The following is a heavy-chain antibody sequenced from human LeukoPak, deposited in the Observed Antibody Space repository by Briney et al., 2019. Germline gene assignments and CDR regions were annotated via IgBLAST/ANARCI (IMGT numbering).Heavy chain of an antibody. CDR1: GYTFTSYG. D-gene: IGHD3-22*01. CDR3: ARSYYDSSGYYSFDY. V-gene: IGHV1-18*01. CDR2: ISAYNGNT. J-gene: IGHJ4*02. Sequence: ASVKVSCKASGYTFTSYGISWVRQAPGQGLEWMGWISAYNGNTNYAQKLQGRVTMTTDTSTSTAYMELRSLRSDDTAVYYCARSYYDSSGYYSFDYWGQGTLVTVSS.